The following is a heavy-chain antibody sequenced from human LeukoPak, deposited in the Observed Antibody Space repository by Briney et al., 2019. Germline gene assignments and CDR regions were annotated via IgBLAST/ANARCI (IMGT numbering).Heavy chain of an antibody. D-gene: IGHD6-6*01. J-gene: IGHJ4*02. CDR1: GGSFSSGDYS. CDR3: ASGLVRAAPRGLGY. Sequence: PSETLSLTCTVSGGSFSSGDYSWNWIRQPAGQGLEWIGRIYTSGSTNYNPSLKSRVTISVDTSKNQFSLKLSSVTAADTAVYYCASGLVRAAPRGLGYWGQGTLVTVSS. CDR2: IYTSGST. V-gene: IGHV4-61*02.